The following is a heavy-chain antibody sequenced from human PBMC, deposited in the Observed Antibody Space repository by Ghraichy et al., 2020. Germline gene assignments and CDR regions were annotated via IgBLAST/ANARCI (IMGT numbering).Heavy chain of an antibody. D-gene: IGHD6-6*01. CDR1: GFTFSSYS. CDR3: ARDPNEYSSSSEAFDI. V-gene: IGHV3-21*01. Sequence: GGSLRLSCAASGFTFSSYSMNWVRQAPGKGLEWVSSISSSSSYIYYADSVKGRFTISRDNAKNSLYLQMNSLRAEDTAVYYCARDPNEYSSSSEAFDIWGQGTMVTVSS. J-gene: IGHJ3*02. CDR2: ISSSSSYI.